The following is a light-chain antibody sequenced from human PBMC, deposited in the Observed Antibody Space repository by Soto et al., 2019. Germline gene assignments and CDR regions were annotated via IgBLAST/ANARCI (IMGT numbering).Light chain of an antibody. J-gene: IGKJ4*01. CDR1: QGISSW. CDR2: AAS. CDR3: QQADSFPLT. Sequence: DIQMTQAPSSVSASVGDRVTITCRASQGISSWVAWYQQKTGKAPKLLIYAASSLQSGVPSRLSGSVSGTDFTLTISSLQPEDFATYYCQQADSFPLTLGGGTKVEIK. V-gene: IGKV1-12*01.